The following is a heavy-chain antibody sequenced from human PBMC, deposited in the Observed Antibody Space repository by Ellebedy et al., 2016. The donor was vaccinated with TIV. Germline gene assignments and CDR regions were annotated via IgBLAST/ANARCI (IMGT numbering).Heavy chain of an antibody. CDR1: GFTVSSNY. CDR3: ARARGDILTGYPFDY. D-gene: IGHD3-9*01. CDR2: IYSGGST. J-gene: IGHJ4*02. Sequence: PGGSLRLSCAASGFTVSSNYMSWVRQAPGKGLEWVSVIYSGGSTYYADSVKGRFTISRDNSKNTLYLQMNSLRAEDTAVYYCARARGDILTGYPFDYWGQGTLVTVSS. V-gene: IGHV3-66*01.